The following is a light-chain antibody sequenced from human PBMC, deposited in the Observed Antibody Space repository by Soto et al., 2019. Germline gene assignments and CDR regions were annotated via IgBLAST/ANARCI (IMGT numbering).Light chain of an antibody. CDR3: SSYAGANRV. V-gene: IGLV2-8*01. CDR2: EVT. CDR1: SSDVGANNY. J-gene: IGLJ1*01. Sequence: QSVLTQPPSASGSPGQSVTISCTGTSSDVGANNYVSWYQQHPGKAPKLMIYEVTKRPSGVPDRFSGSKSGNTVSLTVSGLQAEDEADYYCSSYAGANRVFGTGTKLTVL.